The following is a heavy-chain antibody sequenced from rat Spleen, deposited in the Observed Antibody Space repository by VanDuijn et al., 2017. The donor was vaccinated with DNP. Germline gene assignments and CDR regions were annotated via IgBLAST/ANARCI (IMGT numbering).Heavy chain of an antibody. V-gene: IGHV5-25*01. CDR2: ISPSGANI. CDR1: EFTFSKSD. J-gene: IGHJ3*01. Sequence: EVQLEESGGGLVQPGRSLQLSCVASEFTFSKSDVAWVRQAPTGGLEWVASISPSGANIYYRDSVKGRFTISRDNAKSTLYLHMNSLRSEDMATYYCARPYGYNNGGFAYWGQGTLVTVSS. CDR3: ARPYGYNNGGFAY. D-gene: IGHD1-4*01.